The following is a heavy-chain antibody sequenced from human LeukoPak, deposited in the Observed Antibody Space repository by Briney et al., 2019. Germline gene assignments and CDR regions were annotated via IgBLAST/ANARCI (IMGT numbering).Heavy chain of an antibody. V-gene: IGHV4-4*07. CDR3: ARASMVRGVIGAFDF. J-gene: IGHJ3*01. D-gene: IGHD3-10*01. Sequence: SETLSLTCTVSGGSISGYYWTWIRQPAGKGLERIGRIYTTGNTNYNPALKSRVTMSVDTSKSQFSLRLSSVTAADTAMYYCARASMVRGVIGAFDFWGQGTMVTVSS. CDR1: GGSISGYY. CDR2: IYTTGNT.